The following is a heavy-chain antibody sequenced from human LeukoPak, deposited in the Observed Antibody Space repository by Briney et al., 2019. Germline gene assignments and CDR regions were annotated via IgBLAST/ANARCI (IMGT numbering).Heavy chain of an antibody. D-gene: IGHD4-17*01. CDR1: GFSFTLYG. CDR3: ANPIYSGDYDQFDY. Sequence: PGGSLRLSCAASGFSFTLYGMHWVRQAPGKGLEWVAIVRNDGTTEYYTDSVKGRFTISRDNSKNTLYLQMNSLRAEDTAVYFCANPIYSGDYDQFDYWGQGTLVTVSS. V-gene: IGHV3-30*02. CDR2: VRNDGTTE. J-gene: IGHJ4*02.